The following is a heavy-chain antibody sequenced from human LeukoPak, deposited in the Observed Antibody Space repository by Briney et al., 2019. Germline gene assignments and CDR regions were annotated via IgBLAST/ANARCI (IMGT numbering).Heavy chain of an antibody. D-gene: IGHD3-3*01. CDR3: ARSIGDFWSGYMNWFDP. Sequence: SETLSFTCTVSGGSISSGGYYWSWIRQHPGKGLEWIGYIYYSGSTYYNPSLKSRVTISVDTSKNQFSLKLSSVTAADTAVYYCARSIGDFWSGYMNWFDPWGQGTLVTVSS. V-gene: IGHV4-31*03. CDR1: GGSISSGGYY. CDR2: IYYSGST. J-gene: IGHJ5*02.